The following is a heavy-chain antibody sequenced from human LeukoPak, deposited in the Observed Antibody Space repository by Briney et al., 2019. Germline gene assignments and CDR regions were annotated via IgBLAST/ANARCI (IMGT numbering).Heavy chain of an antibody. V-gene: IGHV4-31*03. J-gene: IGHJ3*02. D-gene: IGHD3-22*01. Sequence: SQTLSLTCTVSGSSISSGGYYWSWIRQHPGKGLEWIGYIYYSGSTYYNPSLKSRVTISVDTSKSQFSLKLSSVTAVDTAVYYCARVEPDYYDSSSYYPDAFDIWGQGTMVTVSS. CDR1: GSSISSGGYY. CDR2: IYYSGST. CDR3: ARVEPDYYDSSSYYPDAFDI.